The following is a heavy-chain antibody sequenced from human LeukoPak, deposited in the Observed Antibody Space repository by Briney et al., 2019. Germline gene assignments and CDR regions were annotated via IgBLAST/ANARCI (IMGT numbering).Heavy chain of an antibody. CDR2: VYASGTT. D-gene: IGHD6-13*01. Sequence: SETLSLTCSVSGGSISSGQNYWTWIRQPAGKGLEFIGRVYASGTTNYNPSLMSRLTISLDMAKNQFSLNLSAVTAADTAVYYCARVTGYVMQDYFDYWGQGTLVTVSS. J-gene: IGHJ4*02. CDR3: ARVTGYVMQDYFDY. CDR1: GGSISSGQNY. V-gene: IGHV4-61*02.